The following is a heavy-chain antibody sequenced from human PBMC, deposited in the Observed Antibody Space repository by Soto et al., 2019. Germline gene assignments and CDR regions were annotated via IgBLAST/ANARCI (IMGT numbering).Heavy chain of an antibody. D-gene: IGHD3-22*01. CDR3: AGGGPSGSGYCYSSGMDV. CDR1: GYSFTSYW. J-gene: IGHJ6*02. V-gene: IGHV5-51*01. Sequence: PGESLKISCKGSGYSFTSYWIGWVRQMPGKGLEWMGIIYPGDSDTRYSPSFQGQVTISADKSISTAYLQWSSLKASDTAMYYWAGGGPSGSGYCYSSGMDVWGQGTTVTVSS. CDR2: IYPGDSDT.